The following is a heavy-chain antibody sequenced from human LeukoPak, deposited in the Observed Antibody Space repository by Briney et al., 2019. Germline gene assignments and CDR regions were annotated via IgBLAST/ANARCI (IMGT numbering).Heavy chain of an antibody. Sequence: GGSLRLSCAASGFTFSNYAMRWVRQAPGKGLEWVSYISSSSSTIYYADSVKGRFTISRDNAKNSLYLQMNTLRAEDTAVYYCARDRHKYNYDSGGYPPYWGQGTLVTVSS. J-gene: IGHJ4*02. V-gene: IGHV3-48*01. CDR2: ISSSSSTI. CDR3: ARDRHKYNYDSGGYPPY. CDR1: GFTFSNYA. D-gene: IGHD3-22*01.